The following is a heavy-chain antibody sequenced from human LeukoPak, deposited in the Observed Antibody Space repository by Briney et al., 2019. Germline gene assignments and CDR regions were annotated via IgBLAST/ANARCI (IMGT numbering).Heavy chain of an antibody. Sequence: PSETLSLTCTVSGGSISSSSYYWGWIRQPPGKGLEWIGSIYYSGNTYYNPSLKSRVTMSVDTSKSQFPLNLMSVTAADTAVYYCTRDTGTTGEVKFDPWGQGTLVTVSS. J-gene: IGHJ5*02. V-gene: IGHV4-39*06. CDR2: IYYSGNT. CDR3: TRDTGTTGEVKFDP. D-gene: IGHD4-17*01. CDR1: GGSISSSSYY.